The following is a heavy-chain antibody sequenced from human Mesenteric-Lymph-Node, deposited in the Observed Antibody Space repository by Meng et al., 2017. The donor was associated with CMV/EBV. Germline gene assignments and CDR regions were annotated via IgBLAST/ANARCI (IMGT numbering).Heavy chain of an antibody. Sequence: ASVKVSCKASGDTFTGYYMHWVRQAPGQGLEWMGWINPNSGGTNYAQRFQGRVTMTRNKFTSTVYMELSTLRSDDTAVYYCARNLQGPAAQNWFGPWGQGTLVTVSS. CDR2: INPNSGGT. V-gene: IGHV1-2*02. CDR3: ARNLQGPAAQNWFGP. D-gene: IGHD2-2*01. J-gene: IGHJ5*02. CDR1: GDTFTGYY.